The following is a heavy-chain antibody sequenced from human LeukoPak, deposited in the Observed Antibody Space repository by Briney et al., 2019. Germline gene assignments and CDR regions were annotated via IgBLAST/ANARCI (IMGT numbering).Heavy chain of an antibody. D-gene: IGHD6-13*01. Sequence: GGSLRLSCAPSGFTFSSYWMSWVRQAPGKGLEWVANIKQDGSEKYYVDSVKGRFTISRDNAKNSLYLQMNSLRAEDTAVYYCARVTIAAAGYYYFDYWGQGTQVTVSS. CDR1: GFTFSSYW. CDR3: ARVTIAAAGYYYFDY. V-gene: IGHV3-7*04. J-gene: IGHJ4*02. CDR2: IKQDGSEK.